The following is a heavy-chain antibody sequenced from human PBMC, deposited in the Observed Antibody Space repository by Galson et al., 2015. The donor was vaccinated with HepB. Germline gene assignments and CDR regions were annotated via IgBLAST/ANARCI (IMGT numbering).Heavy chain of an antibody. D-gene: IGHD3-22*01. Sequence: QSGAEVKKPGESLKISCKGSGYSFTSYWIGWVRQMPGKGLEWMGIIYPGDSDTRYSPSFQGQVTISADKSISTAYLQWSSLKASDTAMYYCARNRPYYYDSSGYYFGPFDYWGQGTLVTVSS. CDR2: IYPGDSDT. CDR1: GYSFTSYW. J-gene: IGHJ4*02. CDR3: ARNRPYYYDSSGYYFGPFDY. V-gene: IGHV5-51*03.